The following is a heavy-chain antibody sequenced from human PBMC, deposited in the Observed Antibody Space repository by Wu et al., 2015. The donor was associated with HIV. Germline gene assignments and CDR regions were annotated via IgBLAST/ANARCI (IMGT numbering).Heavy chain of an antibody. V-gene: IGHV1-69*01. D-gene: IGHD5-12*01. CDR1: GGSFSTYA. Sequence: QVQLVQSGAAVKKPGSSVKVSCKASGGSFSTYAISWVRQAPGQGLEWMGGIIPIYGTANYARKFQGRVTITADESTKKAYLELSSLKSEDTAVYYCARGQSGNDQWGQGTLVTVSS. CDR2: IIPIYGTA. J-gene: IGHJ4*02. CDR3: ARGQSGNDQ.